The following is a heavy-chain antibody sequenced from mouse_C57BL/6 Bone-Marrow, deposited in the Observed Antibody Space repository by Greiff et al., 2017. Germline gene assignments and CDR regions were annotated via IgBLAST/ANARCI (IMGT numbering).Heavy chain of an antibody. CDR2: IDPANGDT. CDR1: GFNIKNTY. CDR3: ASSITTVRDWYFDV. J-gene: IGHJ1*03. V-gene: IGHV14-3*01. Sequence: VQLQQSVAELVRPGASVKLSCTASGFNIKNTYMHWVKQRPEQGLEWIGRIDPANGDTKYAPKFQGKATLTADTSSNTAYLQLSSLTSEDTAIYYCASSITTVRDWYFDVWGTGTTVTVSS. D-gene: IGHD1-1*01.